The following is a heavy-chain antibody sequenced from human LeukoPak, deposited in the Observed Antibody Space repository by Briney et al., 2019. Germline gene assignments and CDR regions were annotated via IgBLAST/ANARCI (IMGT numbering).Heavy chain of an antibody. CDR2: IYYSGNT. J-gene: IGHJ4*02. D-gene: IGHD6-6*01. V-gene: IGHV4-39*01. CDR1: GGSISSSSYY. CDR3: ARHKLPIDY. Sequence: PSETLSLTCTVSGGSISSSSYYCGWIRQPPGKGLEWIGSIYYSGNTYYNPSLKSRVTISVDTSKNQFSLNLTSVTAADTAVYYCARHKLPIDYWGQGTLVTVSS.